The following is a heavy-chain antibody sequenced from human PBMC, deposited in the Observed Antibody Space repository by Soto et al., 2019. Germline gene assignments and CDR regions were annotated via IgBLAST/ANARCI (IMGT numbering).Heavy chain of an antibody. D-gene: IGHD2-15*01. CDR3: ATDRPNCSGGSCYSGLNY. Sequence: ASVKVSCKASGYTFTSYDINWVRQATGQGLEWMGWMNPDSGNTSYAQKFQGRVTMTKDTSTNTAYMELSSLRSEDTAVYYCATDRPNCSGGSCYSGLNYWGQGTLVTVSS. J-gene: IGHJ4*02. V-gene: IGHV1-8*01. CDR1: GYTFTSYD. CDR2: MNPDSGNT.